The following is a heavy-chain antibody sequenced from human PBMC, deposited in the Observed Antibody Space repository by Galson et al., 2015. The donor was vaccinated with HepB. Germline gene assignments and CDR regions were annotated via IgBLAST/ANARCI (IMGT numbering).Heavy chain of an antibody. CDR2: IYWDNDK. J-gene: IGHJ4*02. CDR3: ARRRYYAGRWGWGDFDY. CDR1: GFSLRTSGVG. D-gene: IGHD2-2*01. Sequence: PALVKPTQTLTLTCTLSGFSLRTSGVGVGWIRQPLGKALEWLALIYWDNDKYYSPSLKSRLTISRDTSENQVVLTMTNMDPVDTATYYCARRRYYAGRWGWGDFDYWGQGTLVTVSS. V-gene: IGHV2-5*02.